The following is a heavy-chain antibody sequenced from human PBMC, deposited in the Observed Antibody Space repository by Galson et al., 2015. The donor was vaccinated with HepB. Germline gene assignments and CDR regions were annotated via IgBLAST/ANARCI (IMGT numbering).Heavy chain of an antibody. CDR2: INPNSGGT. CDR3: ARGEVVWLPLVSGNWFDP. D-gene: IGHD5-18*01. CDR1: GYTFTGYY. V-gene: IGHV1-2*04. J-gene: IGHJ5*02. Sequence: SVKVSCKASGYTFTGYYMHWVRQAPGQGLEWMGWINPNSGGTNYAQRFQGWVTMTRDTSISTAYMELSRLRSDDTAVYYCARGEVVWLPLVSGNWFDPWGQGTLVTVSS.